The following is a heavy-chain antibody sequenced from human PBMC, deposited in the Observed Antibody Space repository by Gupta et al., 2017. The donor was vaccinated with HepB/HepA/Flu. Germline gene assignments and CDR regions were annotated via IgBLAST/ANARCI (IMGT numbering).Heavy chain of an antibody. Sequence: PGGSRRLYGEGSGVTVSRFSMHWVRQAPGKGLEGVSSSRVGNYIYYAESVKGRFTISRDNSKNSLFLEMRNLRDEDTAVYYCERKSLADSWFDPWGQGTLVTVSS. CDR2: SRVGNYI. D-gene: IGHD3-16*01. CDR1: GVTVSRFS. J-gene: IGHJ5*02. V-gene: IGHV3-21*06. CDR3: ERKSLADSWFDP.